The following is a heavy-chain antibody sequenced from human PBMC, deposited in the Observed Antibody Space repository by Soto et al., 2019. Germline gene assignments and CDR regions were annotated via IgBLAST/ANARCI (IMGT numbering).Heavy chain of an antibody. CDR3: ARSVAASGDY. Sequence: EVQLVESGGGLVQPGGSLRLSCAVSGFTFSSHWMSWVRQAPGKGLEWVANIKHDGSDKYYVDSVKGRFTISRDNAKNSLYLQMNSLRVEDTAVYYCARSVAASGDYWGQGTLVTVSS. J-gene: IGHJ4*02. CDR2: IKHDGSDK. CDR1: GFTFSSHW. D-gene: IGHD6-6*01. V-gene: IGHV3-7*01.